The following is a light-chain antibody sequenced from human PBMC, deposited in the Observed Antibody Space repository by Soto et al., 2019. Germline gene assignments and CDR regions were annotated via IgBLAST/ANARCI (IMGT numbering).Light chain of an antibody. CDR1: QSVSSY. Sequence: EFVLTQSPATLSLSPGKRATLSCRASQSVSSYLAWYQQKPGQAPRLLIYDASTRATGIPARFSGTGSGTDFTLTINNLEPEDFAVYYCQVRTNWSIAFGRGTRLETK. CDR3: QVRTNWSIA. V-gene: IGKV3-11*01. J-gene: IGKJ5*01. CDR2: DAS.